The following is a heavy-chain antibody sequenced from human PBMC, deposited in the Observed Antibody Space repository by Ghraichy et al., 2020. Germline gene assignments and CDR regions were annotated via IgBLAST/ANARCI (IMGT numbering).Heavy chain of an antibody. CDR1: GFSLSTSEVG. D-gene: IGHD3-22*01. J-gene: IGHJ4*02. V-gene: IGHV2-5*02. CDR3: AHRRYYDSSGYDY. CDR2: IRWDGDT. Sequence: SGPTLVKPTQTLTLTCTLSGFSLSTSEVGVGWIRQPPGKALEWLAVIRWDGDTRYSPSLKNRLTITRVTFKNQVVLTMTNMDPVDTGTYYCAHRRYYDSSGYDYWGQGTLVTVPS.